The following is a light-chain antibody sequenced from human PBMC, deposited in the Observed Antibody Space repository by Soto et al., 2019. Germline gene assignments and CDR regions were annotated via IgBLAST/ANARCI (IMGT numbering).Light chain of an antibody. CDR1: SSDVGGYNF. Sequence: QSALTQPASVSGSPGQSITISCTGTSSDVGGYNFVSWYQQPPGNAPKLMSYEVNNRPSGVSNRFSGSKSGNTASLTISGLQAEDEADYYCSSYTSSSTLVFGGGTKVTVL. V-gene: IGLV2-14*01. CDR2: EVN. J-gene: IGLJ2*01. CDR3: SSYTSSSTLV.